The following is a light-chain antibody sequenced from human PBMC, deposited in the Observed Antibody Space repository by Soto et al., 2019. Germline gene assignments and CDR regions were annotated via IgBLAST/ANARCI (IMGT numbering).Light chain of an antibody. Sequence: IVLTQSPATLSLSPGERATLSCRASQSFSSYLAWYQQKPGQAPRLLIYDASKRATGIPARFSGRGSGTDFTPPISSLEPEDFAVYYCQQRSNWPPVTTFGQGTRLEIK. CDR2: DAS. V-gene: IGKV3-11*01. CDR3: QQRSNWPPVTT. CDR1: QSFSSY. J-gene: IGKJ5*01.